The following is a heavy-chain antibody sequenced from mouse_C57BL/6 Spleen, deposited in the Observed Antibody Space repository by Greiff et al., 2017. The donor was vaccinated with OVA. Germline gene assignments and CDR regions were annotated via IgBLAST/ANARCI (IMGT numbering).Heavy chain of an antibody. CDR2: INPSSGYT. D-gene: IGHD2-4*01. CDR3: ARKGALYYDYDAGFDY. Sequence: VPRVESGAELAKPGASVKLSCKASGYTFTSYWMHWVKQRPGQGLEWIGNINPSSGYTKYNQKFKDKATLPADKSSSTAYMQLSSLTYEDSAVYYCARKGALYYDYDAGFDYWGQGTTLTVSS. V-gene: IGHV1-7*01. CDR1: GYTFTSYW. J-gene: IGHJ2*01.